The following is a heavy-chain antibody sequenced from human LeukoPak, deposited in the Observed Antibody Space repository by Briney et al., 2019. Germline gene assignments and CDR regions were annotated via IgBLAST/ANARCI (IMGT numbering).Heavy chain of an antibody. CDR1: GFTFSDYY. J-gene: IGHJ4*02. V-gene: IGHV3-11*06. Sequence: PGGSLRLSCAASGFTFSDYYMSWIRQAPGRGLEWVSYISSSSGYTNYTDSVKGRFTISRDNAKNSLFLQMSSLRAEDTAVYYCAREWGSSYFDQWGQGTLVIVSS. D-gene: IGHD7-27*01. CDR2: ISSSSGYT. CDR3: AREWGSSYFDQ.